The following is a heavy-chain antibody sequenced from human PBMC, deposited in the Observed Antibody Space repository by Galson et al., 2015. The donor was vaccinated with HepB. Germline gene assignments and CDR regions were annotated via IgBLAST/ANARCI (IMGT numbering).Heavy chain of an antibody. CDR1: GFTFGSYN. D-gene: IGHD3-3*01. Sequence: SLRLSCAASGFTFGSYNMNWVRQAPGKGLECISYISATSSTIFYADSVKGRFTVSRDNAKNSLYLEMNGLRAEDTAVYYCARDGAAIFGVGSWFDPWGQGPRSPSPQ. V-gene: IGHV3-48*01. CDR3: ARDGAAIFGVGSWFDP. J-gene: IGHJ5*02. CDR2: ISATSSTI.